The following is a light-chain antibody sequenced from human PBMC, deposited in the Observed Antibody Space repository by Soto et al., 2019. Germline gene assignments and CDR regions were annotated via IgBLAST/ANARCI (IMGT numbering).Light chain of an antibody. CDR1: SSDIGGYNY. Sequence: QSALTQPASVSGSPGQSITISCTGTSSDIGGYNYVSWYQQHAGQAPKLMIYEVTNRPSGISNRFSGSKSGNTASLTISGLEAEDEADYYCSSYAGSSSLVVFGGGTQLTVL. J-gene: IGLJ3*02. CDR2: EVT. CDR3: SSYAGSSSLVV. V-gene: IGLV2-14*01.